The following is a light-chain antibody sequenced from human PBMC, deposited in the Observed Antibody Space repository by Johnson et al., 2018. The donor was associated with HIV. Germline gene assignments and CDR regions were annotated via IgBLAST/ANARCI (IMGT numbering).Light chain of an antibody. J-gene: IGLJ1*01. Sequence: QAVLTQPPSVSAAPGQKVTISCSGSSSNIGNNYVSWYQQLPGTAPKLLIFDNHKRPSGIPDRFSGSKSGTSATLGITGLQTGDEADYYCGTWDSSLSAYVSGTGTTFTVL. CDR3: GTWDSSLSAYV. CDR1: SSNIGNNY. V-gene: IGLV1-51*01. CDR2: DNH.